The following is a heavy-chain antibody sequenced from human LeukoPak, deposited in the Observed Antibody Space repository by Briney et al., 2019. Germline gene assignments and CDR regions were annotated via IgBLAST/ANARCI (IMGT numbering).Heavy chain of an antibody. CDR3: AQEGHYYGSSSGLH. V-gene: IGHV3-74*01. CDR1: GFTFSSYW. J-gene: IGHJ4*02. Sequence: GGSLRLSCAASGFTFSSYWMHWVRQAPGKGLVWVSRINTDGSSTSYADSVKGRFTISRDNAKNTLYLQMNTLRAEDTAVYYCAQEGHYYGSSSGLHWDQGTLVTVSS. CDR2: INTDGSST. D-gene: IGHD3-10*01.